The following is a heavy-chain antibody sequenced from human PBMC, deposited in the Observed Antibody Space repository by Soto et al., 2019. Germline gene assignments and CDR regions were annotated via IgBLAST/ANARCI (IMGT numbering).Heavy chain of an antibody. CDR3: VKGGPTVIYFDH. V-gene: IGHV3-23*01. D-gene: IGHD4-17*01. CDR1: GFSFGSYA. CDR2: IGGYGHTT. Sequence: EVQLLESGGGLVQPGGSLRLSCAASGFSFGSYAMTWVRQAPGKGLEWVSSIGGYGHTTHYAEFVQGRFIISRDDSEKTMDLQMNILRVEDTAVYYCVKGGPTVIYFDHWGQGRLVSVSS. J-gene: IGHJ4*02.